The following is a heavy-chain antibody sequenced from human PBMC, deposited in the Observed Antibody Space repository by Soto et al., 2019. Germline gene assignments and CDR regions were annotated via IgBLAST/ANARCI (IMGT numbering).Heavy chain of an antibody. J-gene: IGHJ4*02. Sequence: GGSLRPSCAASGFTFSSYAMSWVRQAPGKGLKWVSAISGRGGRTYYADSVKGRFPISSDNSKNTLYLQMNSLRAEDTAVYYCAKETTRPNYFDYWGQGT. V-gene: IGHV3-23*01. CDR1: GFTFSSYA. CDR3: AKETTRPNYFDY. CDR2: ISGRGGRT. D-gene: IGHD4-17*01.